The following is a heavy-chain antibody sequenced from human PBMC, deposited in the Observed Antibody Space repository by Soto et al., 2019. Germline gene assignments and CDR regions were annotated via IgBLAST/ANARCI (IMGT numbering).Heavy chain of an antibody. D-gene: IGHD5-12*01. J-gene: IGHJ6*02. Sequence: ASVKVSCKASGYIFTGYYIHWVRQAPGQGLEWVGWINPNSGGTNYAQKFQGRVTMTRDTSISTAYMELSRLTSDDTAVFYCARSDLSGYDLALVYCYGLDVWGQGTTVTGS. CDR1: GYIFTGYY. CDR3: ARSDLSGYDLALVYCYGLDV. V-gene: IGHV1-2*02. CDR2: INPNSGGT.